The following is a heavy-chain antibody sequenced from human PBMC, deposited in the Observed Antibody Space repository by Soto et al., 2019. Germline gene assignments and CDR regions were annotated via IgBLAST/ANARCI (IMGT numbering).Heavy chain of an antibody. CDR2: ISAYNGNT. J-gene: IGHJ5*02. D-gene: IGHD3-10*01. CDR3: ARVLLWFGELSPNWFDP. V-gene: IGHV1-18*04. CDR1: GYTFTSYG. Sequence: QVQLVQSGAEVKKPGASVKVSCKASGYTFTSYGISWVRQAPGQGLEWMGWISAYNGNTNYAQKRQGRVTMTTDTSTSTAYMELRSLRSDDTAVYYCARVLLWFGELSPNWFDPWGQGTLVTVSS.